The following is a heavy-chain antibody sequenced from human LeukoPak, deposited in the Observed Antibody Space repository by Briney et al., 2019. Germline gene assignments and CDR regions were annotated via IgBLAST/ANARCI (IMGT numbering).Heavy chain of an antibody. CDR2: LSYSDTT. Sequence: SETLSLTCTVSGGSISSFYWSWIRQPPGKGLDCIGYLSYSDTTTYNPSLKSRVTISVDTSKNQFSLKLTSVTAADTAVYYCARDKGLPQAFDIWGQGTMVTVSS. CDR1: GGSISSFY. CDR3: ARDKGLPQAFDI. J-gene: IGHJ3*02. V-gene: IGHV4-59*01. D-gene: IGHD5/OR15-5a*01.